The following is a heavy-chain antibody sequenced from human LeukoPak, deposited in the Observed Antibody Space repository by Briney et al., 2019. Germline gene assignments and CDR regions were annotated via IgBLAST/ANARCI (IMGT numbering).Heavy chain of an antibody. J-gene: IGHJ4*02. CDR3: ARGKEDYDFWSGYSKWYFDY. CDR1: GGSISNYY. CDR2: IYYSGIT. Sequence: PSETLSLTCTVSGGSISNYYWSWIRQPPGKGLEWIGYIYYSGITNYNPSLKSRVTLSVDTSNNQFSLKLSSVTAADTAMYYCARGKEDYDFWSGYSKWYFDYWGQGTLVTVSS. V-gene: IGHV4-59*01. D-gene: IGHD3-3*01.